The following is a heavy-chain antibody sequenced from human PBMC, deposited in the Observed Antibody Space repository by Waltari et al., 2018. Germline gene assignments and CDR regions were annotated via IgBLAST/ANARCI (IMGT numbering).Heavy chain of an antibody. Sequence: EVQLVESGGGLVQPGGSLRLSCAASGFTFSSYWMSWVRQAPRKGLEWVANIKQDGSEKYYVDSVKGRFTISRDNAKNSLYLQMNSLRAEDTAVYYCARDIRLRYYYYMDVWGKGTTVTVSS. J-gene: IGHJ6*03. V-gene: IGHV3-7*01. CDR3: ARDIRLRYYYYMDV. D-gene: IGHD2-21*02. CDR1: GFTFSSYW. CDR2: IKQDGSEK.